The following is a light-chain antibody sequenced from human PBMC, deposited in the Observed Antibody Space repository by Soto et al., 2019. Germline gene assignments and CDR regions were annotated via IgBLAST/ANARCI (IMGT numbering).Light chain of an antibody. J-gene: IGKJ1*01. CDR1: QSVSSSY. CDR3: QHYNSYSEA. Sequence: DIVLTQSPGTLSLSPGERATLSCRASQSVSSSYFAWYQQKPGQAPRLLIYAASARATGIPARFSGSGSGTDFTLTISSLQPDDFATYYCQHYNSYSEAFGQGTKVDIK. CDR2: AAS. V-gene: IGKV3-20*01.